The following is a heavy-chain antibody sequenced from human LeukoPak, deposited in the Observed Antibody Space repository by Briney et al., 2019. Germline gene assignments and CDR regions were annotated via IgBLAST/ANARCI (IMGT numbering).Heavy chain of an antibody. CDR3: ARESGVTTGDYYYYGMDV. J-gene: IGHJ6*02. Sequence: ASVKVSCKASGYTFTSYYMHWVRQAPGQGLEWMGIINPSGGSTSYAQKFQGRVTMTRDTSTSTAYMELSSLRSEDTAVYYCARESGVTTGDYYYYGMDVWGQGTTVTVSS. D-gene: IGHD4-17*01. CDR2: INPSGGST. V-gene: IGHV1-46*01. CDR1: GYTFTSYY.